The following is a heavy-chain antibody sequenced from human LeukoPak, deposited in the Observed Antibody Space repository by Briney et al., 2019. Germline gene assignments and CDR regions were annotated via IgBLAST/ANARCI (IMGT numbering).Heavy chain of an antibody. V-gene: IGHV1-18*01. CDR3: ARGIRGYSYGPGDY. CDR2: ISVYNGNT. D-gene: IGHD5-18*01. J-gene: IGHJ4*02. CDR1: GYTFSSYG. Sequence: ASVKVSCKASGYTFSSYGISWVRQAPGQGLEWMGWISVYNGNTNYAQKLQGRVTMTTDTSTSTAYMELSSLRSEDTAVYYCARGIRGYSYGPGDYWGQGTLVTVSS.